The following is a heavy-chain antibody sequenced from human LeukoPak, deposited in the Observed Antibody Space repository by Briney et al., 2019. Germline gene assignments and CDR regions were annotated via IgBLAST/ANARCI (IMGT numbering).Heavy chain of an antibody. D-gene: IGHD3-10*01. CDR2: INPNSGGT. CDR1: GYTFTGYY. CDR3: ARDWITMVRGVLD. Sequence: ASVKVSCKASGYTFTGYYMHWVRQAPGQGLERMGWINPNSGGTNYAQKFQGRVTMTRDTSISTAYMELSRLRSDDTAVYYCARDWITMVRGVLDWGQGTLVTVSS. V-gene: IGHV1-2*02. J-gene: IGHJ4*02.